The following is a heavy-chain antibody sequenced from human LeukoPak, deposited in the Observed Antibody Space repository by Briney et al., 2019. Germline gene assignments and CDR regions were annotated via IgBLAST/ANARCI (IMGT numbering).Heavy chain of an antibody. V-gene: IGHV3-21*01. CDR1: GFTFSSYS. Sequence: GGSLRLSCAASGFTFSSYSMNWVRQAPGKGLEWVSSISSSSSYIYYADSVKGRFTISRDNAKNSLYLQMNSLRAEDTAVYYCAKDRGITMIVVAAPNYFDYWGQGTLVTVSS. CDR2: ISSSSSYI. D-gene: IGHD3-22*01. J-gene: IGHJ4*02. CDR3: AKDRGITMIVVAAPNYFDY.